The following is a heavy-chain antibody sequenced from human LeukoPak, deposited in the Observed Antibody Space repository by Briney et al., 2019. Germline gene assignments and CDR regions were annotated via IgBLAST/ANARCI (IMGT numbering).Heavy chain of an antibody. J-gene: IGHJ4*02. CDR3: ARNSEIAAAGSFDS. CDR2: ISSSSSYI. Sequence: GGSLRLSCAASGFTFTSFYMIWGRQAPGKGLEWVSSISSSSSYIYYAASVKGRFTISRDNAKNSLSLQMNSLRAEDTAVYYCARNSEIAAAGSFDSWGQGTLVTVSS. V-gene: IGHV3-21*01. D-gene: IGHD6-13*01. CDR1: GFTFTSFY.